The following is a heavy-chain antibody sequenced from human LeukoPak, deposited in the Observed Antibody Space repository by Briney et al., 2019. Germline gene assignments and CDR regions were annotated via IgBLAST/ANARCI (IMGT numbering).Heavy chain of an antibody. CDR3: AKDKQGGDYYDSSGSFDY. CDR1: GSTFDDYA. V-gene: IGHV3-9*01. Sequence: SLRLSCAASGSTFDDYAMHWVRQAPGKGLEWVSGISWSSGSIGYADSVKGRFTISRDSAKNSLYLQMNSLRAEDTALYYCAKDKQGGDYYDSSGSFDYWGQGTLVTVSS. CDR2: ISWSSGSI. D-gene: IGHD3-22*01. J-gene: IGHJ4*02.